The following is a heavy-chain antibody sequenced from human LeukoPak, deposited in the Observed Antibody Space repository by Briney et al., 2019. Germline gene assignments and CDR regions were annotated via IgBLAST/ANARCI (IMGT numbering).Heavy chain of an antibody. J-gene: IGHJ4*02. CDR1: GFTFSDYY. Sequence: PGGSLRLSCAASGFTFSDYYMSWIRQAPGKGLEWVSYISSSGSIIYYADSVKGRFTISRDNSKNTLYLQMNSLRAEDTAVYYCAESNSPTVTTTHFDYWGQGTLVTVSS. V-gene: IGHV3-11*04. CDR3: AESNSPTVTTTHFDY. D-gene: IGHD4-11*01. CDR2: ISSSGSII.